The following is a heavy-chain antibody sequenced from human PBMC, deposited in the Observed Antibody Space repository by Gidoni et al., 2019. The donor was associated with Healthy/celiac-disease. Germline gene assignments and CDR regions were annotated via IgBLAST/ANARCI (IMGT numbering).Heavy chain of an antibody. J-gene: IGHJ4*02. D-gene: IGHD3-3*01. V-gene: IGHV4-61*02. Sequence: QVQLQESGPGLVTPSQTLSLTCTVSGGSIRSGSHFWSWTRQPTGKGLEWIGRIYTSGRTNYNPSLKSRVTISVDTSKNQFSLELSSVTAADTAVYYCAYTGYYDFWSGYYPSPHYYFDYWGQGTLVTVSS. CDR2: IYTSGRT. CDR3: AYTGYYDFWSGYYPSPHYYFDY. CDR1: GGSIRSGSHF.